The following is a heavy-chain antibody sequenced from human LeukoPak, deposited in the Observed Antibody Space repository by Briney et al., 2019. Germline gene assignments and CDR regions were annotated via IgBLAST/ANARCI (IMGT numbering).Heavy chain of an antibody. CDR2: IYYSGST. Sequence: ASETLSLTCTVSGGSISSSSYYWGWIRQPPGKGLEWIGSIYYSGSTYYNPSLKSRVTISVDTSKNQFSLKLSSVTAADTAVYYCARLKAAYGGNFRISWFDPWGQGTLITVSS. J-gene: IGHJ5*02. CDR1: GGSISSSSYY. V-gene: IGHV4-39*01. CDR3: ARLKAAYGGNFRISWFDP. D-gene: IGHD4-23*01.